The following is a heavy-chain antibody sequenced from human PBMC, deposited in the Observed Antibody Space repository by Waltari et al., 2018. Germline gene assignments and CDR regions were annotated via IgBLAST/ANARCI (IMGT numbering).Heavy chain of an antibody. CDR3: ARENYYGSGTYPMDV. V-gene: IGHV3-48*02. Sequence: EVQLVASGGGLVQHGGSRGPSCAPSELTFSGIPLTWVRQAPGKGLEWVSYISSSSTTIYYADSVKGRFTISRDNAKNSLYLQMNSLRDEDTAVYYCARENYYGSGTYPMDVWGKGTTVTVSS. D-gene: IGHD3-10*01. CDR1: ELTFSGIP. CDR2: ISSSSTTI. J-gene: IGHJ6*04.